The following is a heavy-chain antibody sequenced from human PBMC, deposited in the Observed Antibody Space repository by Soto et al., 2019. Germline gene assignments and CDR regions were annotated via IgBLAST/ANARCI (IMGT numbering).Heavy chain of an antibody. CDR1: GFTFSSHA. CDR2: VSIGGST. J-gene: IGHJ4*02. Sequence: WGSLRLSCAASGFTFSSHAIVWFRQGPGKGLEWVAVVSIGGSTHYADSVRGRFTISRDNSKNTLSLQMNSLTAEDTAVYFCAKRRGAGGHFDYWGQGALVTVSS. D-gene: IGHD2-15*01. CDR3: AKRRGAGGHFDY. V-gene: IGHV3-23*01.